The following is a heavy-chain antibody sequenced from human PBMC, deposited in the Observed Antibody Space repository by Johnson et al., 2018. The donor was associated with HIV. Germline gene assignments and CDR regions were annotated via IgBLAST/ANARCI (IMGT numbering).Heavy chain of an antibody. V-gene: IGHV3-30*03. CDR3: SRDPYRSGGGDSTNAFDI. Sequence: QVQLVESGGGAVQPGRSLRLSCAASGFPFSSYGMHWVRQAPGKGLEWVAVISFDGSNKYYADSVKGRFTISRDNSKNTLYLQMNSLRAEDTAVYYCSRDPYRSGGGDSTNAFDIWGQGTMVTVSS. CDR1: GFPFSSYG. D-gene: IGHD6-19*01. J-gene: IGHJ3*02. CDR2: ISFDGSNK.